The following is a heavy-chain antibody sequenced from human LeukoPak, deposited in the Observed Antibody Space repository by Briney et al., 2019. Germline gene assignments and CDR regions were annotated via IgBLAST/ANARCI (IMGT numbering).Heavy chain of an antibody. V-gene: IGHV3-49*04. CDR1: GFTFGDYA. J-gene: IGHJ5*02. D-gene: IGHD2-2*01. CDR2: IRSKAYGGTT. CDR3: TRDHCSSTSCEGYWFDP. Sequence: GRSLRLSCTASGFTFGDYAMSWVRQAPGKGLEWGGFIRSKAYGGTTEYAASVKGRFTISRDDSKSIAYLQMNSLKTEDTAVYYCTRDHCSSTSCEGYWFDPWGQGTLVTVSS.